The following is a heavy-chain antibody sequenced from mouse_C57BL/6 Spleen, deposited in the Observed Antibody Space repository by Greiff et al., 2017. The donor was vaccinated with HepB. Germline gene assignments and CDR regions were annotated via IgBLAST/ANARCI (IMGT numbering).Heavy chain of an antibody. CDR1: GFTFSSYA. CDR3: ARDRGYYGSREYYFDY. J-gene: IGHJ2*01. CDR2: ISDGGSYT. V-gene: IGHV5-4*01. Sequence: EVQRVESGGGLVKPGGSLKLSCAASGFTFSSYAMSWVRQTPEKRLEWVATISDGGSYTYYPDNVKGRFTISRDNAKNNLYLQMSHLKSEDTAMYYCARDRGYYGSREYYFDYWGQGTTLTVSS. D-gene: IGHD1-1*01.